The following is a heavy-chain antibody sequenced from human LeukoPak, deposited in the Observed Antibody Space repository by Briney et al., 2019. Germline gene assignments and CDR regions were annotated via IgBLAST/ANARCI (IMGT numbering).Heavy chain of an antibody. CDR1: GYFIRSGFY. CDR2: FYHSGST. Sequence: SETLSLTCTVSGYFIRSGFYWGWIRQPPGKGLEWIGSFYHSGSTYYNPSLESRVTISLDTSKNQLSLKLTSVTAADTAVYYCAPPPYYYEANGYSVAWGQGTLVTVSS. D-gene: IGHD3-22*01. V-gene: IGHV4-38-2*02. J-gene: IGHJ5*02. CDR3: APPPYYYEANGYSVA.